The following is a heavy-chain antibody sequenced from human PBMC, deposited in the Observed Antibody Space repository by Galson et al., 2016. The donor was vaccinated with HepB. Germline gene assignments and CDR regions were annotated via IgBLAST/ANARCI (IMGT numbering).Heavy chain of an antibody. Sequence: SLRLSCAASGFTISSYAMHWVRQAPGKGLEWVAVISYDGSNKYYADSVKGRFTISRDNSKNTLYLQMNSLRAEDTALYYCARNALPYFDWLFAGGMDVWGQGTTVTVSS. CDR3: ARNALPYFDWLFAGGMDV. D-gene: IGHD3-9*01. CDR2: ISYDGSNK. V-gene: IGHV3-30-3*01. J-gene: IGHJ6*02. CDR1: GFTISSYA.